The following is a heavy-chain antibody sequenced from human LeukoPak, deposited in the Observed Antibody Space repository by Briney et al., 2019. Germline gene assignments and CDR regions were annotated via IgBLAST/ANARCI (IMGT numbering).Heavy chain of an antibody. CDR1: GYTFRSYY. Sequence: GATVKLSCKASGYTFRSYYMHWVRQPPGKGLEWMGVINHSGCSTSYAQKFRGRVTETRATSKRSVHMALSSLRSEDTAVYYCARYKDDYGNYVNYGMDVWGQGTTVTVSS. CDR2: INHSGCST. D-gene: IGHD4-11*01. V-gene: IGHV1-46*01. CDR3: ARYKDDYGNYVNYGMDV. J-gene: IGHJ6*02.